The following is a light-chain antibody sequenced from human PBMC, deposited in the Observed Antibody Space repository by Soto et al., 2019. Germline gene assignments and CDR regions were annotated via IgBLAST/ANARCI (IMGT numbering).Light chain of an antibody. V-gene: IGKV1-27*01. Sequence: DIQMTQSPSSLSASVGDRVTITCRASQGITNYVAWYQQKPGKVPKLLIYGGSTLQSGVPSRFSGSGSGTDFTLTISSLQPEDVATYYCQKYSSAPSTFGQGTKVDIK. CDR2: GGS. CDR3: QKYSSAPST. J-gene: IGKJ1*01. CDR1: QGITNY.